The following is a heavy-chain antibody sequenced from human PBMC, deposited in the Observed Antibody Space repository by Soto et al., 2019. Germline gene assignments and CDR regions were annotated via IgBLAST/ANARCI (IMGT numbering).Heavy chain of an antibody. Sequence: SETLSLTCTVSGGSISSSSYYWGWIRQPPGKGLEWIGSIYYSGSTYYNPSLKSRVTISVDTSKNQFSLKLSSVTAADTAVYYCAREYCSGGSCYPSIWGQGTLVTVSS. CDR3: AREYCSGGSCYPSI. D-gene: IGHD2-15*01. J-gene: IGHJ4*02. CDR1: GGSISSSSYY. V-gene: IGHV4-39*01. CDR2: IYYSGST.